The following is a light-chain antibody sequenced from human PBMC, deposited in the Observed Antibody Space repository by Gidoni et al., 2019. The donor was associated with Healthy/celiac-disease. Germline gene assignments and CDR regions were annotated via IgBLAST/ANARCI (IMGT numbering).Light chain of an antibody. V-gene: IGKV1-39*01. CDR3: QQRYSTPLT. CDR2: AAS. J-gene: IGKJ4*01. Sequence: DIQMNQSPSSLSASVGDRVTITCRAIQSNSSSVNWYQQKQGKATKLLIYAASSLQSGVPSMFSCSGSATDFTLTISSLQPEDFATYYCQQRYSTPLTFGGGTKVEIK. CDR1: QSNSSS.